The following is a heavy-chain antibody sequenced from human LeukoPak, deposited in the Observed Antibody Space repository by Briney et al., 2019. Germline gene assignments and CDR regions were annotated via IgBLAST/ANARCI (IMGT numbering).Heavy chain of an antibody. CDR2: IKQDGSEK. CDR1: GFTFSSYW. CDR3: ATDGGYCSRTSCYRGDYFDY. V-gene: IGHV3-7*01. D-gene: IGHD2-2*02. Sequence: PGGSLRLSCAASGFTFSSYWMSWVRQAPGKGLEWVANIKQDGSEKYYVDSVKGRFTVSRDNAKNSLYLQMNSLRAEDTAVYYCATDGGYCSRTSCYRGDYFDYWGQGTLVTVSS. J-gene: IGHJ4*02.